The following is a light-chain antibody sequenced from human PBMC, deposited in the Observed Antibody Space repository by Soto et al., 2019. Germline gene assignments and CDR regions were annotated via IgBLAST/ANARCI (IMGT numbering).Light chain of an antibody. CDR2: TAS. CDR1: QGIRTD. Sequence: AIQMTQSPSSLSASVGDRVTITCRASQGIRTDLSWYQQKPGKAPNLLIFTASTLQSGVPSRFSGSGSGTDFTLTISSLQPEDFATYYCQHYNSYSEAFGQGTKVELK. J-gene: IGKJ1*01. CDR3: QHYNSYSEA. V-gene: IGKV1-6*01.